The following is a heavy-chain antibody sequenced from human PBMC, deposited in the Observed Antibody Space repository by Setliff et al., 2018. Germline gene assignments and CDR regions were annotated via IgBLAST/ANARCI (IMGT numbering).Heavy chain of an antibody. D-gene: IGHD3-10*01. CDR3: ARHVGTRSRGYNYYYYFMDV. CDR2: AYYNGDS. Sequence: SETLSLTCTVSGGSISSHFWSWIRQSPGKGLEWIGSAYYNGDSYYNPSLKSRVTMSVDTSRNQFSLHLSSVTAADTAVYYCARHVGTRSRGYNYYYYFMDVWGKGTTVTVSS. V-gene: IGHV4-59*04. CDR1: GGSISSHF. J-gene: IGHJ6*03.